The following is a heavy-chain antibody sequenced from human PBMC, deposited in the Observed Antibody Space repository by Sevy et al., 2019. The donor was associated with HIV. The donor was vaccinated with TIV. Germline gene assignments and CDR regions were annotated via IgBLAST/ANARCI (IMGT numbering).Heavy chain of an antibody. CDR3: ARVVCSSGWYYGKIDY. V-gene: IGHV1-18*01. J-gene: IGHJ4*02. CDR2: ISAYNGNT. CDR1: GYTFTSYG. Sequence: ASVKVSCKASGYTFTSYGISWVRQAPGQGLEWMGWISAYNGNTNYAQKLQGRDTMTTDTSTSTAYMELRSLRSDDTAVYYCARVVCSSGWYYGKIDYWGQGTLVTVSS. D-gene: IGHD6-19*01.